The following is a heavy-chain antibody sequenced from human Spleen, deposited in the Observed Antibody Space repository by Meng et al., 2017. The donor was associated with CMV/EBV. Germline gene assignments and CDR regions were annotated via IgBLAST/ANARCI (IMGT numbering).Heavy chain of an antibody. CDR3: TRASGLYSGSYYFDY. Sequence: SETLSLTCTVSGGSISSSSYYWGWIRQPPGKGLEWIGSIYYSGSTYYNPSLKSRVTISVDTSKNQFSLNLSSVTAADTAVYYCTRASGLYSGSYYFDYWGQGTLVTVSS. J-gene: IGHJ4*02. CDR1: GGSISSSSYY. CDR2: IYYSGST. D-gene: IGHD1-26*01. V-gene: IGHV4-39*07.